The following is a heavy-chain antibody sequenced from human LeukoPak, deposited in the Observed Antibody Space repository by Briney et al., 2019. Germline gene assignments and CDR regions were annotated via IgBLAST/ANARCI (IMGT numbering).Heavy chain of an antibody. CDR3: ARDPHYYDSSGYYFDY. J-gene: IGHJ4*02. V-gene: IGHV3-30*02. CDR2: IRSDGSNK. Sequence: GGSLRLSCAGSGFSFSSYGMHWVRQAPGKGLEWMAFIRSDGSNKYYADSVKGRFTISRDNSKNTLYLQMNSLRAEDTAVYYCARDPHYYDSSGYYFDYWGQGTLVTVSS. CDR1: GFSFSSYG. D-gene: IGHD3-22*01.